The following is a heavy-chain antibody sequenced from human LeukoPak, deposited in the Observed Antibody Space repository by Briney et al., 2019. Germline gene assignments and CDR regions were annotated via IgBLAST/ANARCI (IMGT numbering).Heavy chain of an antibody. CDR1: AVPFTASW. CDR3: AIDRHYTMNI. Sequence: GGSLRLSCAASAVPFTASWMHWVRQAPGKGLAWVSHISSDGSVIVYADSVKGRFTISRDNAKNMLYLQMNSLRVDDTAVYYCAIDRHYTMNIWGQGTTVTVSS. D-gene: IGHD4-11*01. CDR2: ISSDGSVI. V-gene: IGHV3-74*01. J-gene: IGHJ6*02.